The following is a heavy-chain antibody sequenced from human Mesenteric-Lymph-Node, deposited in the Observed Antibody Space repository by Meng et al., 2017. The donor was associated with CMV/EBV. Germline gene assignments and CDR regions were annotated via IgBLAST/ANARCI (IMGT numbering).Heavy chain of an antibody. CDR3: TRDRLNYDFWTGAYTHDEFDI. CDR2: IRSKTYSGTT. CDR1: GFTFGDYA. V-gene: IGHV3-49*04. Sequence: GGSLRLSCTASGFTFGDYAINWVRQAPGKGLEWVGFIRSKTYSGTTEYAASVKGRFIISRDDSKNIAYLQMNSLKTEDTAVYYCTRDRLNYDFWTGAYTHDEFDIWGQGTMVTVSS. J-gene: IGHJ3*02. D-gene: IGHD3-3*01.